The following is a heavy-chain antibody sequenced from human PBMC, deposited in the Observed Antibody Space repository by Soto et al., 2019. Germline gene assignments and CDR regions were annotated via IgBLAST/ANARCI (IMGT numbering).Heavy chain of an antibody. CDR2: TGATGRTT. CDR1: VFTFNIYA. CDR3: ATVHNTSRSFDY. D-gene: IGHD1-20*01. V-gene: IGHV3-23*01. Sequence: LRLSFTASVFTFNIYAMTWVRQAPGKGLEWVSTTGATGRTTYYSDAVKGRFTVSRDNSKNTLDLQMSNLRAEDTAVYYCATVHNTSRSFDYWGQGTLVTVSS. J-gene: IGHJ4*02.